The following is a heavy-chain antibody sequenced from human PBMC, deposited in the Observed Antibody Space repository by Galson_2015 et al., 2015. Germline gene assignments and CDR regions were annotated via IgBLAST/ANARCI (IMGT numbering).Heavy chain of an antibody. J-gene: IGHJ6*04. CDR2: IKEDGSAE. CDR1: KFIFSDHW. D-gene: IGHD3-3*01. CDR3: ARDGPGVLRFLDV. Sequence: SLRLSCAVSKFIFSDHWMNWVRQAPGKGLEWVANIKEDGSAEYYVDSVKGRFTISRDNAKNSLYLQMNSLRDEDTAVYYCARDGPGVLRFLDVWGKGTTVTVST. V-gene: IGHV3-7*01.